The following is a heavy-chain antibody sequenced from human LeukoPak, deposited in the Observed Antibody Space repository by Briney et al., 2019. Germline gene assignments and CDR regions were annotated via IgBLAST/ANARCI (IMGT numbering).Heavy chain of an antibody. CDR1: GGSIGSSNW. J-gene: IGHJ2*01. D-gene: IGHD3-22*01. Sequence: SGTLSLTCAVSGGSIGSSNWWSWVRQPPGKGLEWIGEIYHSGSTNYDPSLKSRVAISVDKSKNQFSLKLSSVTAADTAVYYCARGSYYYDQCFDLWGRGTLVTVSS. CDR3: ARGSYYYDQCFDL. V-gene: IGHV4-4*02. CDR2: IYHSGST.